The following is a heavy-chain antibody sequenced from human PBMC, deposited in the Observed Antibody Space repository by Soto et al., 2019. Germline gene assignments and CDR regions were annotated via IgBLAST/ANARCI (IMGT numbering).Heavy chain of an antibody. CDR1: GFTFSSYS. CDR3: ARGSSNWAYYFDF. D-gene: IGHD6-13*01. Sequence: EVHLVESGGGLVQPGGSLRLSCAASGFTFSSYSLNWVRQAPGKGLEWVSDITSSGTTVYYADSVRGRFTISRDNAKNSLSLQMNSLRDDDTAVYYCARGSSNWAYYFDFWGQGTLVTVSS. V-gene: IGHV3-48*02. J-gene: IGHJ4*02. CDR2: ITSSGTTV.